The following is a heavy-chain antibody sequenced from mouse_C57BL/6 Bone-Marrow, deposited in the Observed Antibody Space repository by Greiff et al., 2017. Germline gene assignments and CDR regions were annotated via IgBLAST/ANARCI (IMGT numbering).Heavy chain of an antibody. J-gene: IGHJ4*01. V-gene: IGHV5-12*01. CDR3: ARLYGNFSMDY. CDR2: ISNGGGST. D-gene: IGHD2-1*01. Sequence: EVQRVESGGGLVQPGGSLKLSCAASGFTFSDYYMYWVRQTPEKRLEWVAYISNGGGSTYYPDTVKGRFTISRDNAKNTLYLQMSRLKSEDTAMYYCARLYGNFSMDYWGQGTSVTVSS. CDR1: GFTFSDYY.